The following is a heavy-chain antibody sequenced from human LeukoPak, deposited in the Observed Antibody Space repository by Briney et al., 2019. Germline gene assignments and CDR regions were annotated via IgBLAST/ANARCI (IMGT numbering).Heavy chain of an antibody. V-gene: IGHV3-74*01. CDR2: INSDGSST. Sequence: GGSLRLSCAASGFTFSSYWMHWVRQGSGKGLVWVSRINSDGSSTSYADSVKGRFTISRDNAKNTLYLQMNSLRAEDTAVYYCARGRVSSGWYPYYFDYWGQGTLVTVSS. D-gene: IGHD6-19*01. J-gene: IGHJ4*02. CDR1: GFTFSSYW. CDR3: ARGRVSSGWYPYYFDY.